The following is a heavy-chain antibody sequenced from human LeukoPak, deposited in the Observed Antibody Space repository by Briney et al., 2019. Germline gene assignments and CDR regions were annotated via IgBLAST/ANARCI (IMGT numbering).Heavy chain of an antibody. CDR1: GFTFRDYY. D-gene: IGHD3-3*01. CDR3: AREPGLGEWLFDY. V-gene: IGHV3-11*01. J-gene: IGHJ4*02. CDR2: ISGSGSTI. Sequence: GGSLRLSCAASGFTFRDYYMNWIRQAPGKGLEWISYISGSGSTIYYADSVKGRFTISRDNAKNSVYLQMNSLRADDTAVYYCAREPGLGEWLFDYWGQGTLATVSS.